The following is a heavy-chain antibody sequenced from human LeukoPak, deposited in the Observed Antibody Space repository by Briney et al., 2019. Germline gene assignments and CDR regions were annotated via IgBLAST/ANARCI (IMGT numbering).Heavy chain of an antibody. D-gene: IGHD2-2*01. CDR1: GFTFSSYS. CDR2: ISSSSSYI. J-gene: IGHJ4*02. CDR3: ARGPPAGPAAFRYIDY. Sequence: KPGGSLRLSCAASGFTFSSYSMNWVRQAPGKGLEWVSSISSSSSYIYYADSVKGRFTISRDNAKNSLYLQMNSLRAEDTAVYYCARGPPAGPAAFRYIDYCGQGTLVTGSS. V-gene: IGHV3-21*01.